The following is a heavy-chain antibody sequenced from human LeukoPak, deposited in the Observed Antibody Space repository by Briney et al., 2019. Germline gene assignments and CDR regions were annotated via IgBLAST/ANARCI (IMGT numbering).Heavy chain of an antibody. CDR3: ARPPYTNGMDV. Sequence: SETLSLTCTVSGGSISSSSYYWGWIRQPPGKGLEWIGSIYYSGSTYYNPSLKSRVTISVDTSKNQFSLKLSSVTAADPAVYYCARPPYTNGMDVWGQGTTVTVSS. J-gene: IGHJ6*02. CDR1: GGSISSSSYY. V-gene: IGHV4-39*01. D-gene: IGHD2-2*02. CDR2: IYYSGST.